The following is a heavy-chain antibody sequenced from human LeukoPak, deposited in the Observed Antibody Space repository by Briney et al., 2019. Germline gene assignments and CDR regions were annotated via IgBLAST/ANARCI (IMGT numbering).Heavy chain of an antibody. D-gene: IGHD6-13*01. J-gene: IGHJ3*02. CDR3: ARASSSWYRAFDI. CDR2: INWNGGST. V-gene: IGHV3-20*04. CDR1: GFTLDDYG. Sequence: GGSLRLSCAPSGFTLDDYGMSWVRQAPGKGLEWVSGINWNGGSTGYADSVKGRFTISRDNAKNSLYLQMNSLRAEDTALYYCARASSSWYRAFDIWGQGTMVTVSS.